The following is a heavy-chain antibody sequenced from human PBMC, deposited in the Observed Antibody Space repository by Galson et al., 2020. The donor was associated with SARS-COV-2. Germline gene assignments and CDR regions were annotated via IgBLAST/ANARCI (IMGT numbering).Heavy chain of an antibody. D-gene: IGHD1-1*01. Sequence: SETLSLTCTVSGGSVSSGSYYWSWIRQPPGKGLEWIGYIYYSGSTNYNPSLKSRVTISVDTSKNQFSLKLSSVTAADTAVYYCARAEYDYYYYYYMDVWGKGTTVTVSS. J-gene: IGHJ6*03. CDR3: ARAEYDYYYYYYMDV. V-gene: IGHV4-61*01. CDR1: GGSVSSGSYY. CDR2: IYYSGST.